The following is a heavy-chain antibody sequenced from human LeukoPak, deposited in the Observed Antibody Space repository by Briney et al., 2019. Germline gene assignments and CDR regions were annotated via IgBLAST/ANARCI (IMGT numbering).Heavy chain of an antibody. CDR2: ISYDGSNK. V-gene: IGHV3-30*04. J-gene: IGHJ4*02. D-gene: IGHD6-13*01. Sequence: GGSLRLSCAASGFTLSSYAMHWLRQAPGKGLEGVAVISYDGSNKYYADSVKGRFTISRDNSKNTLYLQMNSLRAEDTAVYYCARGWYSSSWYKVATRYFDYWGQGTLVTVSS. CDR1: GFTLSSYA. CDR3: ARGWYSSSWYKVATRYFDY.